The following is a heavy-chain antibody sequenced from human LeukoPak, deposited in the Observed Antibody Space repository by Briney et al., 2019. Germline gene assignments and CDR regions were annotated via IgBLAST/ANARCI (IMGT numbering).Heavy chain of an antibody. V-gene: IGHV3-23*01. CDR1: RFTFSSYA. Sequence: PGGSLRLSCAASRFTFSSYAMSWVRQAPGKGLEWDSAISGSGGSTYYADSVKGRFTISRDNSKNTLYLQMNSLRAEDTAVYYCAKKKYYYDSSGYYYGFLASYYYYYGMDVWGQGTTVTVSS. CDR3: AKKKYYYDSSGYYYGFLASYYYYYGMDV. J-gene: IGHJ6*02. D-gene: IGHD3-22*01. CDR2: ISGSGGST.